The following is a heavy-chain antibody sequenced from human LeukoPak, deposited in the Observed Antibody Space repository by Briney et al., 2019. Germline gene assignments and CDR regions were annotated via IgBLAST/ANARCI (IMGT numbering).Heavy chain of an antibody. D-gene: IGHD3-22*01. V-gene: IGHV1-2*02. CDR3: ARRRVQGNYYDSSGSYWFDP. J-gene: IGHJ5*02. CDR2: INPNSGGT. CDR1: GYTFTGYY. Sequence: GASVKVSCKASGYTFTGYYMHWVRQAPGQGLEWMGWINPNSGGTNYAQNFQGRVTMTRDTSISTAYMELSRLRSDDTAVYYCARRRVQGNYYDSSGSYWFDPWGQGTLVTVSS.